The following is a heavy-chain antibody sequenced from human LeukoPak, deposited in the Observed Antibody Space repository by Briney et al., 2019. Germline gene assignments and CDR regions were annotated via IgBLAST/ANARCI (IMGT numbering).Heavy chain of an antibody. J-gene: IGHJ4*02. Sequence: SETLSLTCTVSGDSISNNYWSWIRQPAGKGLEWISRIHFNGNTDYNPSLKSRVTTSIDTPRNQFSLKLSSVTAADTAVFYCARDRGGSSWYNYYDAWGQGILVTVSS. D-gene: IGHD6-13*01. CDR3: ARDRGGSSWYNYYDA. CDR2: IHFNGNT. CDR1: GDSISNNY. V-gene: IGHV4-4*07.